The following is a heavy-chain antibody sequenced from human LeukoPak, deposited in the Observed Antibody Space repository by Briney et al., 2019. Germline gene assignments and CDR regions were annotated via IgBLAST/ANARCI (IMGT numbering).Heavy chain of an antibody. J-gene: IGHJ4*02. V-gene: IGHV4-59*01. CDR1: GGSISSYY. CDR3: TRASRGYSYGFAEY. CDR2: MYFGGSS. Sequence: LETLSLTCTVSGGSISSYYWSWIRQPPGQGLEWIGYMYFGGSSNYNPSLKSRVTISVDTSKNQLSLNLNSVTAADTAVYYCTRASRGYSYGFAEYWGQGTLVTVAS. D-gene: IGHD5-18*01.